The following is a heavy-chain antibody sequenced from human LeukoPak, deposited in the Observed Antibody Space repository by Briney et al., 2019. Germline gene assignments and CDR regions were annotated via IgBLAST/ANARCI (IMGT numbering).Heavy chain of an antibody. CDR2: INPSGGST. J-gene: IGHJ3*02. CDR1: GYTFTSYY. V-gene: IGHV1-46*01. D-gene: IGHD5-12*01. Sequence: ASVKASCKASGYTFTSYYMHWVRQAPGQGLEWMGIINPSGGSTSYAQKFQGRVTMTRDTSTSTVYMELSSLRSEDTAVYYCAKTRHGYTEDDAFDIWGQGTMVTVSS. CDR3: AKTRHGYTEDDAFDI.